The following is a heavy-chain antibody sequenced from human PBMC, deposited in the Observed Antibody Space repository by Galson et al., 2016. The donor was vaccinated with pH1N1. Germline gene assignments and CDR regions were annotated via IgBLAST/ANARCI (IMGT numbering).Heavy chain of an antibody. Sequence: SLRLSCAASGFTFSVFAMCLVRQAPGKGLEWVSGISASGASTHFADSVKGRFTISRDNSKNALYLEMNSLTGEDTAFYYCVKYDSSGDYYGRLANWGQGTLVTVSS. D-gene: IGHD3-22*01. V-gene: IGHV3-23*01. CDR3: VKYDSSGDYYGRLAN. J-gene: IGHJ4*02. CDR1: GFTFSVFA. CDR2: ISASGAST.